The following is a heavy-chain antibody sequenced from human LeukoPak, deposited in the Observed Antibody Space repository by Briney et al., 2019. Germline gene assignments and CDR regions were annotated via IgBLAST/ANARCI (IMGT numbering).Heavy chain of an antibody. CDR2: IYYSGST. V-gene: IGHV4-31*03. CDR1: GGSISSGGYY. J-gene: IGHJ3*02. CDR3: ARDHLDAFDI. Sequence: PSETLSPTCTVSGGSISSGGYYWSWIRQHPGKGLEWIGYIYYSGSTYYNPSLKSRVTISVDTSKNQFSLKLSSVTAADTAVYYCARDHLDAFDIWGQGTMVTVSS.